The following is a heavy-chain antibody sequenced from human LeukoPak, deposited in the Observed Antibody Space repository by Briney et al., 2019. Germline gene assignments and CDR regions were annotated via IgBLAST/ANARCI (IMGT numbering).Heavy chain of an antibody. V-gene: IGHV1-18*01. Sequence: ASVKVSCKTSGYTFTDYGLTWVRQAPGQGLEWLGWVTGFNGKTTYARRVEDRLILTTNTSTNTGTLDPRGLRADDTAVYYCARVGSSGEFDFWGQGTLVTVSS. CDR1: GYTFTDYG. CDR3: ARVGSSGEFDF. D-gene: IGHD3-10*01. CDR2: VTGFNGKT. J-gene: IGHJ4*02.